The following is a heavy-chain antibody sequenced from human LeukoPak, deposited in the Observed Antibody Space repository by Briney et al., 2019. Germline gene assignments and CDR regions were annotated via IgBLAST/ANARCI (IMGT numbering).Heavy chain of an antibody. Sequence: PSETLSLTCAVYGGSFSGYYWSWIRQPPGKGLEWIGEINHSGSTNYNPSLKSRVTLSVDTSKNQFSLKLSSVTAADTAVYYCARVPRPYQPRGVYWGQGTLVTVSS. J-gene: IGHJ4*02. CDR1: GGSFSGYY. CDR3: ARVPRPYQPRGVY. CDR2: INHSGST. V-gene: IGHV4-34*01. D-gene: IGHD2-2*01.